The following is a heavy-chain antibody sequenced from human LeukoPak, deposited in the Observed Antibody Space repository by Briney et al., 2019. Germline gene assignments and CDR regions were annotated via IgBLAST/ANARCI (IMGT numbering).Heavy chain of an antibody. CDR2: TYYRSKWYN. D-gene: IGHD1-26*01. J-gene: IGHJ5*02. CDR1: GDTVSNKNAA. CDR3: AREGVGATMAT. V-gene: IGHV6-1*01. Sequence: SQILSLTCAISGDTVSNKNAAWSWIRQSPSRGLEWLGRTYYRSKWYNDYAVSMKGRIDINPDTSKNQFSLRLNPVTPEDTAVYFCAREGVGATMATWGQGTLVTVSS.